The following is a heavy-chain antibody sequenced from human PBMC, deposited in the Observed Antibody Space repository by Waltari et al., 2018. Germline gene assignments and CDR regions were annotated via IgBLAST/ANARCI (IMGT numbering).Heavy chain of an antibody. V-gene: IGHV1-18*04. CDR2: VRAPNEKT. J-gene: IGHJ3*02. CDR3: ARRFIGAFDI. Sequence: QVQLVQSGPEMKRPGASVKVSCKASGYTFTAYGLSWVRQAPGQGLEWMGGVRAPNEKTNYAQKFQDRATSTTDTTTSTAYMELRSLRSDDTAVYYCARRFIGAFDIWGQGTMVTVSS. CDR1: GYTFTAYG. D-gene: IGHD3-3*01.